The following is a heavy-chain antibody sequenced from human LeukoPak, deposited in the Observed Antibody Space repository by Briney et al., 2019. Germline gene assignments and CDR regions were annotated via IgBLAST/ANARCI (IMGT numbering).Heavy chain of an antibody. V-gene: IGHV1-69*04. CDR1: GGTFSSYA. J-gene: IGHJ5*02. D-gene: IGHD7-27*01. CDR2: IIPILGIA. Sequence: GASVKVSCKASGGTFSSYAISWVRQAPGQGLEWMGRIIPILGIANYAQKFQGRVTITADKSTSTAYMELSSLRSEDTAVYYCARDALRNRHWGAWFDPWGQGTLVTVSS. CDR3: ARDALRNRHWGAWFDP.